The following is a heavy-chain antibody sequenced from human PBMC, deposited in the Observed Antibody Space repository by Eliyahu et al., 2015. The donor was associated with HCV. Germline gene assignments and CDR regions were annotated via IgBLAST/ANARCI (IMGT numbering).Heavy chain of an antibody. J-gene: IGHJ4*02. CDR2: INDSGTT. V-gene: IGHV4-34*01. CDR3: ARCVTTHYDILKRPFRLGYFDQ. D-gene: IGHD3-9*01. CDR1: GGSFSGYY. Sequence: QVQLQQWGAGLLKPSETLSLTCAXYGGSFSGYYWXWIRQSPGKGLEWIGEINDSGTTNYXPSLKSRVTISVETSKNQVSLRLSSVTAADTAVFYCARCVTTHYDILKRPFRLGYFDQWGQGTLVTVSS.